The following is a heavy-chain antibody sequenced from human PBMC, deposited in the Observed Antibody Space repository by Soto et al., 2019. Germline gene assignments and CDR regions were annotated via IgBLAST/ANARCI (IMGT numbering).Heavy chain of an antibody. CDR2: IVVGSGNT. J-gene: IGHJ4*02. D-gene: IGHD3-22*01. CDR1: GFTFTSSA. Sequence: SGMGSCKDSGFTFTSSAVQWVRQARGQRREWIGWIVVGSGNTNYAQKFQERVTITRDMSTSTAYMEPSSLRSADTAGYYRAAIRPPYSSDGSGYPIDFWGQGTLATASS. V-gene: IGHV1-58*01. CDR3: AAIRPPYSSDGSGYPIDF.